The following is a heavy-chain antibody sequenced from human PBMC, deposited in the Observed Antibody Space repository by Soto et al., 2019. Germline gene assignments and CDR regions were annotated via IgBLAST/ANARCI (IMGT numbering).Heavy chain of an antibody. CDR1: GFTFSNAW. CDR3: TTRNPRIAAAGTLGAYYYYYGMDV. J-gene: IGHJ6*02. V-gene: IGHV3-15*07. D-gene: IGHD6-13*01. CDR2: IKSKTDGGTT. Sequence: GGSLRLSCAASGFTFSNAWMNWVRQAPGKGLEWVGRIKSKTDGGTTDYAAPVKGRFTFSRDDSENTLYLQMNSLKTEDTAVYYCTTRNPRIAAAGTLGAYYYYYGMDVWGQGTTVTVSS.